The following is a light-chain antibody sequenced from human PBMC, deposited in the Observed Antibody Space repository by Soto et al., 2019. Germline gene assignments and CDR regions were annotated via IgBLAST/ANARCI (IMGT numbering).Light chain of an antibody. CDR3: SLYTSDNTAV. CDR1: SIDFVSYNR. CDR2: EVR. Sequence: QSALTQPPSVSGSPGQSVTISCPGTSIDFVSYNRVSWYQQSPVSAPTLLIYEVRNRPSGVPDRFSGSKSGNTASLTISGLQTADEANYFSSLYTSDNTAVFGAGTKVTVL. J-gene: IGLJ1*01. V-gene: IGLV2-18*01.